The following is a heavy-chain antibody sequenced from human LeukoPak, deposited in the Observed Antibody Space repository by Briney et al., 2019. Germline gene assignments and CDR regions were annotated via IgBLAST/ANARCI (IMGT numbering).Heavy chain of an antibody. V-gene: IGHV4-59*08. Sequence: SETLSLTCTVSGGSISSYYWSWIRQPPGKGLEWIGYIYYSGSTNYNPSLKSRVTISVDTSKNQFSLKLSSVTAADTALYYCARNMADSALEFDYWGQGTLVTVSS. CDR2: IYYSGST. CDR3: ARNMADSALEFDY. CDR1: GGSISSYY. D-gene: IGHD3-3*01. J-gene: IGHJ4*02.